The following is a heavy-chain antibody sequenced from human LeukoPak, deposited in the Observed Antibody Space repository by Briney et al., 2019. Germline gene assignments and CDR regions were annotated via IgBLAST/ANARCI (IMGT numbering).Heavy chain of an antibody. Sequence: PEASVKVSCKASGGTFSSYAISWVRQAPGQGFEWMGGIIPIFGTANYAQKFQGRVTITADESTSTAYMELSSLRSEDTAVYYCARDDGIGSSSPHFDYWGQGTLVTVSS. CDR1: GGTFSSYA. CDR3: ARDDGIGSSSPHFDY. J-gene: IGHJ4*02. D-gene: IGHD6-13*01. CDR2: IIPIFGTA. V-gene: IGHV1-69*01.